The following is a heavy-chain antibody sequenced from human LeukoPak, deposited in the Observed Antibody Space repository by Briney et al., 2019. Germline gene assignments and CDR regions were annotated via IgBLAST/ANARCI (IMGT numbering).Heavy chain of an antibody. CDR2: IYYNGFT. V-gene: IGHV4-59*08. D-gene: IGHD3-22*01. Sequence: PSETLSLTCSVSGGSISTYYWSWIRQPPGKGLEWIGYIYYNGFTRYNPSLKSRVTISLDTSKNQFSLKLSSVTAADTAVYYCASPYYYDSSGYPDAFDIWGQGTMVTVSS. J-gene: IGHJ3*02. CDR3: ASPYYYDSSGYPDAFDI. CDR1: GGSISTYY.